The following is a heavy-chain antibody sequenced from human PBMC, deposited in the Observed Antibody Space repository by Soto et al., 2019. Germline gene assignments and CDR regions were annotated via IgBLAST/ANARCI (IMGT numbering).Heavy chain of an antibody. Sequence: SETLSLTCTVSGGSISSSSYYWGWIRQPPGKGLDWFGSIYYSGSTYYNPSLKSRVTISVDTSKNQFSLKLSSVTAADTAVYYCARHGGDTMVRGVIIPGFFDYWGQGTLVTVSS. D-gene: IGHD3-10*01. CDR1: GGSISSSSYY. CDR3: ARHGGDTMVRGVIIPGFFDY. V-gene: IGHV4-39*01. CDR2: IYYSGST. J-gene: IGHJ4*02.